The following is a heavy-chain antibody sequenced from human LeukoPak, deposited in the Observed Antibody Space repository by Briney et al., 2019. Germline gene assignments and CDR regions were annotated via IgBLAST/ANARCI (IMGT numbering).Heavy chain of an antibody. D-gene: IGHD4-17*01. Sequence: PSETLSLTCTVSGGSISSGSYYWSWIRQPAGKGLEWIGRIYTSGSTNYNPSLKSRVTISVDTSKNQFSLKLSSVTAADTAVYYCARSVTTVTYFDYWGQGTLVTVSS. CDR3: ARSVTTVTYFDY. J-gene: IGHJ4*02. V-gene: IGHV4-61*02. CDR2: IYTSGST. CDR1: GGSISSGSYY.